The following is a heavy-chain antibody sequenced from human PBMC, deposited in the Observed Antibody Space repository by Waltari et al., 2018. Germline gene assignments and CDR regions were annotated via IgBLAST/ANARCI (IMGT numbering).Heavy chain of an antibody. Sequence: QVQLVESGGGVVQPGRSLRLSCAATGFTLSSYALHWVGQAPGKGLAWVAVISYDGSNKYYADSVNGRFTIARDNSKNTLYLQMNSLRAEDTAVYYCAGVTAGGIDYWGQGTLVTVSS. J-gene: IGHJ4*02. V-gene: IGHV3-30*04. CDR3: AGVTAGGIDY. CDR1: GFTLSSYA. D-gene: IGHD6-19*01. CDR2: ISYDGSNK.